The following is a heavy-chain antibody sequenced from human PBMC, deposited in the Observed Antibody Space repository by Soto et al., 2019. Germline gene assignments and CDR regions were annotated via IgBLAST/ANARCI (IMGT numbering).Heavy chain of an antibody. V-gene: IGHV1-69*01. Sequence: QVQLVQSGAEVQKPGSSVKVSCKASGGTFSSYAISWVRQAPGQGLEWMGGIIPIFGTANYAQKFQGRVTNTAHEYTSTAYMELSSLRSEDTAVYYCARVGLELRPRGAFDIWGQGTMVTVSS. CDR3: ARVGLELRPRGAFDI. CDR1: GGTFSSYA. J-gene: IGHJ3*02. CDR2: IIPIFGTA. D-gene: IGHD1-7*01.